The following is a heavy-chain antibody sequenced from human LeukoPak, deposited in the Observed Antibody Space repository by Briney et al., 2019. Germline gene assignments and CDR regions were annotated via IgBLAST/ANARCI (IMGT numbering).Heavy chain of an antibody. Sequence: SETLSLTCTVSGGSISSGGYYGSWIRQHPGKGLEWIGYIYYSGSTYYNPSLKSRVTISVDTSKNQFSLKLSSVTAADTAVYYCAREGNYCSGGSCYPGWFDPWGQGTLVTVSS. CDR3: AREGNYCSGGSCYPGWFDP. J-gene: IGHJ5*02. CDR2: IYYSGST. V-gene: IGHV4-31*03. CDR1: GGSISSGGYY. D-gene: IGHD2-15*01.